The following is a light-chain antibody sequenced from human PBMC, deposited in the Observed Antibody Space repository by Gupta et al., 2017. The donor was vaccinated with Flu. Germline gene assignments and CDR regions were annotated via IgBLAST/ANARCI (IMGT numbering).Light chain of an antibody. V-gene: IGKV1-16*01. CDR3: QQYYDSPRT. Sequence: DTQMTDSPSSLSASLGDRITITCRASQYIISYLTWFQQKPGKAPKYLIYGTSKVQSGVPSRFSGSGSGTDFTLTISSLQPEDFATYSCQQYYDSPRTFGQGTKV. J-gene: IGKJ1*01. CDR2: GTS. CDR1: QYIISY.